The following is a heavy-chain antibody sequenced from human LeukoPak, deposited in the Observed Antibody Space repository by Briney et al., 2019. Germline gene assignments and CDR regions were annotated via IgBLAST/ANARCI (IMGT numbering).Heavy chain of an antibody. D-gene: IGHD3-10*02. CDR3: AELGITMIGGV. J-gene: IGHJ6*04. CDR1: GFTFSSYE. Sequence: GGSLTLSCAASGFTFSSYEMYWGRQPPAKGLEWVSYISSSGSTIYYADSVKDRFTISRDNAKNSLYLQINSLRAEDTAVYYCAELGITMIGGVWGKGTTVTISS. V-gene: IGHV3-48*03. CDR2: ISSSGSTI.